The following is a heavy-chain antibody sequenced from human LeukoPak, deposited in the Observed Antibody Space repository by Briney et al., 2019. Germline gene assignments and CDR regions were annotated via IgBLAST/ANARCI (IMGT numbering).Heavy chain of an antibody. CDR1: GYTFTSYG. D-gene: IGHD3-22*01. J-gene: IGHJ3*02. CDR2: ISAYNGNT. CDR3: ARDRRIGGYYDSSGYFI. V-gene: IGHV1-18*01. Sequence: ASVKVSCKASGYTFTSYGISWVRQAPGQGLEWMGWISAYNGNTNYAQKLQGRVTMTTDTSTSTAYMELRSLRSDDTAVYYCARDRRIGGYYDSSGYFIWGQGTMSPSLQ.